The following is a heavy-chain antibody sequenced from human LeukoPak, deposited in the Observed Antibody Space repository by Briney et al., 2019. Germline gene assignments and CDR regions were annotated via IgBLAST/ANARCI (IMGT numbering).Heavy chain of an antibody. CDR1: GYTFTSYG. Sequence: ASVKVSCKASGYTFTSYGISWVRQAPGQGLEWMGWISAYNGNTNYAQKLQGRVTMTTDTSTSTAYMELRSLRSDDTAVYYCARDLERYCSGGSCYGKLWGQGTLVTVSS. J-gene: IGHJ4*02. CDR3: ARDLERYCSGGSCYGKL. CDR2: ISAYNGNT. D-gene: IGHD2-15*01. V-gene: IGHV1-18*01.